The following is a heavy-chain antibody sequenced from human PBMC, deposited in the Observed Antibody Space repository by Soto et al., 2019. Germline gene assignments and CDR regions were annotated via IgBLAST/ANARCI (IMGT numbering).Heavy chain of an antibody. CDR2: ISYDGGNI. V-gene: IGHV3-30*18. Sequence: GGSLRLSCEASGFDFRSYAMHWVRQAPGKGLEWVGVISYDGGNIYYADSVKGRFTISRDNSKNTLYVQVKSLRPEDTAVYYCAKGILSATIAPYAMDVWGQGTTVTVSS. D-gene: IGHD2-21*01. J-gene: IGHJ6*02. CDR1: GFDFRSYA. CDR3: AKGILSATIAPYAMDV.